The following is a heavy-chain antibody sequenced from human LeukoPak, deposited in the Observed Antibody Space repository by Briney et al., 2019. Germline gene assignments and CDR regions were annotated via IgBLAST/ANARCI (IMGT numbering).Heavy chain of an antibody. J-gene: IGHJ4*02. D-gene: IGHD6-13*01. CDR2: IYYSGST. V-gene: IGHV4-59*12. CDR3: ARGTIAAAATDYFDY. CDR1: GGSISSYY. Sequence: SETLSLTCTVSGGSISSYYWSWIRQPPGKGLEWIGYIYYSGSTYYNPSLKSRVTISVDRSKNQFSLKLSSVTAADTAVYYCARGTIAAAATDYFDYWGQGTLVTVSS.